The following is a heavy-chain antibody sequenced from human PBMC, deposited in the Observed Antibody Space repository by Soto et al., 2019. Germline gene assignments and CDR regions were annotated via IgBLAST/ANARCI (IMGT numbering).Heavy chain of an antibody. CDR1: GYTFSNYG. CDR3: ARGGGYYGSGTYPFDY. J-gene: IGHJ4*02. CDR2: ISVYNYNT. D-gene: IGHD3-10*01. Sequence: QVQLVQSGAEVKKPGASVKVSCKTSGYTFSNYGIAWVRQAPGQSLEWMGWISVYNYNTNYAQKLQGRVTMTRDISTSTDYMELRSLISDDTAVYYCARGGGYYGSGTYPFDYWGQGTLVTVSS. V-gene: IGHV1-18*01.